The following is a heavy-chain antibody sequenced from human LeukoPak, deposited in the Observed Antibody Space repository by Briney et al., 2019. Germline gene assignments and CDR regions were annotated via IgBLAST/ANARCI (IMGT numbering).Heavy chain of an antibody. CDR3: VRGSSGWYGIDY. D-gene: IGHD6-19*01. CDR2: INTDGTST. Sequence: GGSLRLSCAASGFTFSNYWMHWVRQVPGKGLICVSRINTDGTSTSYADSVKGRFTISRDNAKNALYLQMNSLRAEDTAVYYCVRGSSGWYGIDYWGQGALVNVSS. CDR1: GFTFSNYW. V-gene: IGHV3-74*01. J-gene: IGHJ4*02.